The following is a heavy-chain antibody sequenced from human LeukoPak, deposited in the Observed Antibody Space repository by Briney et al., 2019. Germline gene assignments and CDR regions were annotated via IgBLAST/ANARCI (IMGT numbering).Heavy chain of an antibody. CDR1: GFTFSNYA. Sequence: GGSLRLSCAASGFTFSNYAMSWVRQAPGGGLEWAQAITNSGATTYYADSVKGRFTLSRDNSKNTLYLQMNSLRVEDTAVYYCAKDRDAVTARGFDYWGQGTLLTASS. D-gene: IGHD2-21*02. CDR3: AKDRDAVTARGFDY. J-gene: IGHJ4*02. V-gene: IGHV3-23*01. CDR2: ITNSGATT.